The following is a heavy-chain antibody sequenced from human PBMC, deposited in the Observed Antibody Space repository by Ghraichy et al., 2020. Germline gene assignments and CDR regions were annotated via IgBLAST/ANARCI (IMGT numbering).Heavy chain of an antibody. CDR2: IYYSGST. CDR1: GGSISRYY. CDR3: ARRGPYDILTGYYNDAFDM. V-gene: IGHV4-59*01. D-gene: IGHD3-9*01. Sequence: SETLSLTCTVSGGSISRYYWSWIRQPPGKGLEWIGYIYYSGSTNYNPSLQSRVTISVDTSKNQFSLKLSSVTAADTGVYYCARRGPYDILTGYYNDAFDMWGQGTMVTVSS. J-gene: IGHJ3*02.